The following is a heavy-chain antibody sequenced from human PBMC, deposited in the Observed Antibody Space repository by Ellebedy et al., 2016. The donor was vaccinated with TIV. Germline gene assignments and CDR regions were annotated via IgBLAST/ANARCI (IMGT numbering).Heavy chain of an antibody. D-gene: IGHD3-10*01. V-gene: IGHV3-23*01. CDR3: AKVDGYYGSGSHDN. CDR1: GFSFSSFA. CDR2: ISGSGDMT. Sequence: GGSLRLSCAASGFSFSSFAMSWVRQAPGKGLEWVSTISGSGDMTYYADSVKGRITFSRDNSKSTLNLQMTSLRAEDTAIYYCAKVDGYYGSGSHDNWGQGTLVSVSS. J-gene: IGHJ4*02.